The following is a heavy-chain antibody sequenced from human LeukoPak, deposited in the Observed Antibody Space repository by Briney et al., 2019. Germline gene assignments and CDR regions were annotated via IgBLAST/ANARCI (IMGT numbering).Heavy chain of an antibody. V-gene: IGHV4-61*02. CDR1: GDSISSGSYY. Sequence: SETLSLTCTVSGDSISSGSYYWSWIRQPAGKGLEWIGRIYTSGSTNYNPSLKSRVTMSVDTSKNQFSLKLSSVTAADTAVYYCARESFITMVRGVDVPSFDYWGQGTLVTVSS. D-gene: IGHD3-10*01. CDR2: IYTSGST. J-gene: IGHJ4*02. CDR3: ARESFITMVRGVDVPSFDY.